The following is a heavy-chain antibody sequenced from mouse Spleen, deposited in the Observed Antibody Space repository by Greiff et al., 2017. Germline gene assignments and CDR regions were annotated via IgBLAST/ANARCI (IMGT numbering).Heavy chain of an antibody. J-gene: IGHJ3*01. CDR2: FYPGSGSI. CDR1: GYTFTEYT. V-gene: IGHV1-62-2*01. Sequence: QVQLKQSGAELVKPGASVKLSCKASGYTFTEYTIHWVKQRSGQGLEWIGWFYPGSGSIKYNEKFKDKATLTADKSSSTVYMELSRLTSEDSAVYFCARHEEDASYRYGWFAYWGQGTLVTVSA. CDR3: ARHEEDASYRYGWFAY. D-gene: IGHD2-14*01.